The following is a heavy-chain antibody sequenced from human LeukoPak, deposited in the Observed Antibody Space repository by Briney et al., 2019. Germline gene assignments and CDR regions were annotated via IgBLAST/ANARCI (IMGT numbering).Heavy chain of an antibody. J-gene: IGHJ4*02. CDR2: IIPIFGTA. CDR1: GGTFSSYA. D-gene: IGHD2-15*01. CDR3: ARALGYCSGGSCDHCDY. V-gene: IGHV1-69*05. Sequence: ASVKVSCKASGGTFSSYAISWVRQAPGQGLEWMGGIIPIFGTANYAQKLQGRVTMTTDTSTSTAYMELRSLRSDDTAVYYCARALGYCSGGSCDHCDYWGQGTLVTVSS.